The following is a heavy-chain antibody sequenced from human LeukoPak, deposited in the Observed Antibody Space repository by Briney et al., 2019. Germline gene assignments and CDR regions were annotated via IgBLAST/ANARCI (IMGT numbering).Heavy chain of an antibody. CDR1: SGSFSGYY. CDR2: VNHSGTT. J-gene: IGHJ2*01. V-gene: IGHV4-34*01. CDR3: ARRGMDWNYVWYFDL. D-gene: IGHD1-7*01. Sequence: PSDTLSLTCAVYSGSFSGYYWSWIRQPPGKGLEWIGEVNHSGTTTYNPSLESRVTISVDTSKSQFSLHLRSVTAADTAVYYCARRGMDWNYVWYFDLWGRGTLVSVSS.